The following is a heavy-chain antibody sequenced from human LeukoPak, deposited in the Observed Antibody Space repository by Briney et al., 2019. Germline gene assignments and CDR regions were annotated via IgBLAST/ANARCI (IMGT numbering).Heavy chain of an antibody. CDR2: IYSGGST. J-gene: IGHJ3*02. D-gene: IGHD6-19*01. Sequence: GGSLRLSCAASGFTFSRLAMTWVRQAPGKGLEWVSVIYSGGSTYYADSVKGRFTISRDNSKNTLYLQMNSLRAEDTAVYYCAREAVAGLSDAFDIWGQGTMVTVSS. CDR1: GFTFSRLA. CDR3: AREAVAGLSDAFDI. V-gene: IGHV3-66*01.